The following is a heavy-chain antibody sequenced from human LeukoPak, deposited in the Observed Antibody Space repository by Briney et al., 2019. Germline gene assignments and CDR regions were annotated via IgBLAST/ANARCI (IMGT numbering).Heavy chain of an antibody. V-gene: IGHV3-23*01. Sequence: GGSLRLSCAASGFTFNMFGMAWVRQAPGRGLEWVSAISGSGGSTYYADSVKGRFTISRDNSNDTLYLQMDTLRAEDTAVYYCAKAPLTNLLMSRNWFDPWGQGTQVTVSS. J-gene: IGHJ5*02. CDR1: GFTFNMFG. CDR3: AKAPLTNLLMSRNWFDP. CDR2: ISGSGGST. D-gene: IGHD3-16*01.